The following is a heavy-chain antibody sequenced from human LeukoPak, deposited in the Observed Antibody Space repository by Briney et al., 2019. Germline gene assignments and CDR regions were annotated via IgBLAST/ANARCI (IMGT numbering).Heavy chain of an antibody. CDR2: ISGYNGNT. Sequence: ASVKVSCKASGYTFTSYGISWVRQAPGQGLEWMGWISGYNGNTNYAQKLQGRVTMTTDTSTRTAYMELRSLRSDDTAVYYCAKGLLYNGIVGPFDIWGQGTMVTVSS. CDR1: GYTFTSYG. D-gene: IGHD1-14*01. CDR3: AKGLLYNGIVGPFDI. V-gene: IGHV1-18*01. J-gene: IGHJ3*02.